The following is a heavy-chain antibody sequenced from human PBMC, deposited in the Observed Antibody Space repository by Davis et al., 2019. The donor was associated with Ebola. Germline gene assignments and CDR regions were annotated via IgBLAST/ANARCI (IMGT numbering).Heavy chain of an antibody. CDR1: GFTFDDYA. Sequence: SLKISCAASGFTFDDYAMHWVRQAPGKGLEWVSGISWNSGSIGYADSVKGRFTISRDNAKNSLYLQMNSLRAEDTALYYCAKDDDYIWGSYRSDAFDIWGQGTMVTVSS. J-gene: IGHJ3*02. CDR2: ISWNSGSI. CDR3: AKDDDYIWGSYRSDAFDI. D-gene: IGHD3-16*02. V-gene: IGHV3-9*01.